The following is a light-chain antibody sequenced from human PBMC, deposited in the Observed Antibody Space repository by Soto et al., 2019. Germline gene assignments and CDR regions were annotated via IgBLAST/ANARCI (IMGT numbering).Light chain of an antibody. CDR3: CSYAGSSPLV. CDR2: EGS. Sequence: QSVLTQPASVSGSPGQSITISCTGTSSDVGSYNLVSWYQQHPGKAPKLMIYEGSKRPSGVSNRFSGSKSGNTASLTISGLPAEDQADYYRCSYAGSSPLVFGGGTKLTVL. CDR1: SSDVGSYNL. V-gene: IGLV2-23*01. J-gene: IGLJ2*01.